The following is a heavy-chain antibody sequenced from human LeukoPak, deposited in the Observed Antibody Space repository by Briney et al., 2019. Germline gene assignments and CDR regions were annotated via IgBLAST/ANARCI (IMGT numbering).Heavy chain of an antibody. V-gene: IGHV4-30-2*01. CDR3: ARDNLAAAGHFDY. CDR2: IYHSGST. D-gene: IGHD6-13*01. Sequence: SETLSLTCTVSGGSISSGGYYWSWIRQPPGKGLEWIGSIYHSGSTYYNPSLKSRVAISVDRSKNQFSLKLSSVTAADTAVYYCARDNLAAAGHFDYWGQGTLVTVSS. J-gene: IGHJ4*02. CDR1: GGSISSGGYY.